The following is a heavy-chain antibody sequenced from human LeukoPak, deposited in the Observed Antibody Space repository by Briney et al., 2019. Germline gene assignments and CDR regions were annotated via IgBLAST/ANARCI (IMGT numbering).Heavy chain of an antibody. CDR1: GYTFTGYY. CDR2: INPNSGGT. CDR3: ARRQIRYSGYDGGAVDYYMDV. V-gene: IGHV1-2*02. Sequence: GASVKVSCKTSGYTFTGYYMHWVRQAPGQGLEWMGWINPNSGGTNYAQKFQGRVTMTRDTSISTAYMELSRLRSEDTAVYYCARRQIRYSGYDGGAVDYYMDVWGKGTTVTVSS. D-gene: IGHD5-12*01. J-gene: IGHJ6*03.